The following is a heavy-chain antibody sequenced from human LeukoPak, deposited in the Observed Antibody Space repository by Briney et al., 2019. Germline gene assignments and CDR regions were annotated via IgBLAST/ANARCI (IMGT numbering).Heavy chain of an antibody. V-gene: IGHV1-2*06. Sequence: ASVKVSCKASGYTFTGYYMHWVRQAPGQGLEWMGRISPNSGGTNYAQKFQGRVTMTRDTSISTAYMELSRLRSDDTAVYYCARGFGYSSGLIDHWGQGTLVTVSS. D-gene: IGHD6-19*01. J-gene: IGHJ4*02. CDR3: ARGFGYSSGLIDH. CDR2: ISPNSGGT. CDR1: GYTFTGYY.